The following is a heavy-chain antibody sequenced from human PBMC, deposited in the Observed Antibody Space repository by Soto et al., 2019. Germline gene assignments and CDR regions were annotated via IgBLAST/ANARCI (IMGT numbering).Heavy chain of an antibody. CDR1: GGTFSSYA. Sequence: QVQLVQSGAEVKKPGSSVKVSCKASGGTFSSYAISWVRQAPGQGLEWMGGIIPIFGTANYAQKFQGRVTITAYESTITACMELSSLGSEDTAVYYCARESRYCSGGSCYFLTGIDYWGQGTLVTVSS. J-gene: IGHJ4*02. CDR3: ARESRYCSGGSCYFLTGIDY. D-gene: IGHD2-15*01. CDR2: IIPIFGTA. V-gene: IGHV1-69*12.